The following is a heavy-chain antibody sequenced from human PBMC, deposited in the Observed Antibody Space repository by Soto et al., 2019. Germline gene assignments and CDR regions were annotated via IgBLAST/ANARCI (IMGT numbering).Heavy chain of an antibody. CDR1: GYTFTGYY. Sequence: ALVKVSCKASGYTFTGYYMHWVRQAPGQGLEWMGWINPNSGGTNYAQKFQGRVTMTRDTSISTAYVELSRLRSDDTAVYYCARDGPYSSGWEVYNWFDPWGQGTLVTVSS. D-gene: IGHD6-19*01. V-gene: IGHV1-2*02. CDR2: INPNSGGT. CDR3: ARDGPYSSGWEVYNWFDP. J-gene: IGHJ5*02.